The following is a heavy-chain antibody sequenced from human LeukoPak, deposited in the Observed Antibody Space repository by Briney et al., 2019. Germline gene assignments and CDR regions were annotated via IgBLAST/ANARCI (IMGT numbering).Heavy chain of an antibody. D-gene: IGHD1-26*01. V-gene: IGHV1-2*02. CDR3: ARDAWLVGATNLYYFDH. J-gene: IGHJ4*02. Sequence: ASVKVSCKASEYTFTDYYMHWVRQAPGQGLEWLGWINPKSGVTNYAQKFQGRVTMTRDPSISSAYMELNSLRSDDTAVYYCARDAWLVGATNLYYFDHWCQGTLVTVSS. CDR1: EYTFTDYY. CDR2: INPKSGVT.